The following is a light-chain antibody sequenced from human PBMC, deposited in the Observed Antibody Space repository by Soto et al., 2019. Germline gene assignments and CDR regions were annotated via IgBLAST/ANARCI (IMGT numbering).Light chain of an antibody. CDR2: TND. J-gene: IGLJ2*01. Sequence: QSVLTQPPSTSGTPGQRVTISCFGSSTNVGTNPVNWYQQFPGTAPRLLIYTNDQRPSGVPGRFSGSKSGTSASLDISGLQSEDEADYYCAAWDDSLYGLVFGGGTKLTVL. CDR1: STNVGTNP. V-gene: IGLV1-44*01. CDR3: AAWDDSLYGLV.